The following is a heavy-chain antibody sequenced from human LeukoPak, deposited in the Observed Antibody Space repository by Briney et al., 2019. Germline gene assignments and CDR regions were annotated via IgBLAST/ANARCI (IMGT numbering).Heavy chain of an antibody. Sequence: GGSLRLSCSASGFTFSSYAMHWVRQAPGKGLEYVSAISSNGGSTYYADSVEGRFTISRDNSKNTLSLQMNSLRAEDTAVYYCAKRKYNSGGIFDSWGQGTLVTVPS. V-gene: IGHV3-64*04. J-gene: IGHJ4*02. D-gene: IGHD6-19*01. CDR2: ISSNGGST. CDR3: AKRKYNSGGIFDS. CDR1: GFTFSSYA.